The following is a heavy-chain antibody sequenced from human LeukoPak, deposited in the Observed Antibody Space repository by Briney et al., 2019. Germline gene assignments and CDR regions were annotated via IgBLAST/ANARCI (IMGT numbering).Heavy chain of an antibody. D-gene: IGHD6-19*01. J-gene: IGHJ4*02. CDR3: ARRFETSGWVDY. CDR2: IYSSGST. Sequence: SETLSLTCTGSGGSISGYYWSWIRQPPGKGLEWSGYIYSSGSTNSNPSLKSRVTISVDSSKNQFSLKLTSVTATDTALYYCARRFETSGWVDYWGQGTLVTVSS. CDR1: GGSISGYY. V-gene: IGHV4-59*08.